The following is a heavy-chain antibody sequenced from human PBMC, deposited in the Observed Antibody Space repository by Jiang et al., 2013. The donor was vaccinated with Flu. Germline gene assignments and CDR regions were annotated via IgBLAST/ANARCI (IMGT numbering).Heavy chain of an antibody. V-gene: IGHV4-59*13. D-gene: IGHD1-26*01. Sequence: GPGLVKPSETLSLTCTVSGGSISNYYWNWIRQPPGKGLEWIGNIFYTGNSNSNPSLKSRATMSLDTSKNQFFLRLNSVTPGDTAVYYCARGGMVAHPEYFFDSWGQGSLVTVSP. J-gene: IGHJ4*02. CDR1: GGSISNYY. CDR2: IFYTGNS. CDR3: ARGGMVAHPEYFFDS.